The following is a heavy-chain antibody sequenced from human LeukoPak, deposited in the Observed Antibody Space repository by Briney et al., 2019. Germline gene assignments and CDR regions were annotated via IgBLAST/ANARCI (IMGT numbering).Heavy chain of an antibody. Sequence: AESLRLSCAASGFTVSDYPMNWVRQTPGKVREWVSYISSTGVIYYADSVRGGFSISRDNAMNSVYMQMNSLRAEDTALYYCARDHNWGFDYWGRGTLVTVSS. CDR1: GFTVSDYP. J-gene: IGHJ4*02. CDR3: ARDHNWGFDY. V-gene: IGHV3-69-1*01. D-gene: IGHD7-27*01. CDR2: ISSTGVI.